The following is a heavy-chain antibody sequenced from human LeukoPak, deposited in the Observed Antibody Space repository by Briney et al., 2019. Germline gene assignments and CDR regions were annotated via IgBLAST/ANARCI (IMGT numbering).Heavy chain of an antibody. D-gene: IGHD3-22*01. CDR3: AKDLLQTFFFDSSGYYSDAFGM. Sequence: RGSLRLSCAASEFTFSNFAMSWVRQAPGKGLEWVSTIIGSGDNTYYADSVKSRFTISRDNSKNTLSLHMNTLRAEDTAVYYCAKDLLQTFFFDSSGYYSDAFGMWGQGTMVTVSP. J-gene: IGHJ3*02. CDR2: IIGSGDNT. CDR1: EFTFSNFA. V-gene: IGHV3-23*01.